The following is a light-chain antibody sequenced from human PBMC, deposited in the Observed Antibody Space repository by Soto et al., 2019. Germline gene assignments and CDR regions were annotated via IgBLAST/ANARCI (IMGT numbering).Light chain of an antibody. V-gene: IGKV1-6*01. CDR3: LQDYNYPQT. CDR1: QGINNN. Sequence: QMSQSPSSLSASVGDRVTTTCRASQGINNNLAWFQQKPGKAPKLLIYAASSLQSGVPSRFSGSGSGTDFTLTISSLQPEDFATDYCLQDYNYPQTFGQGTKVDIK. CDR2: AAS. J-gene: IGKJ1*01.